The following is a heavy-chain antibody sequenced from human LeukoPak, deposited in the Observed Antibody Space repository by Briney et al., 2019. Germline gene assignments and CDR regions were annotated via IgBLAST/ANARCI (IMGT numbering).Heavy chain of an antibody. CDR3: ARDDFWSGYDVEIFDY. V-gene: IGHV3-21*01. J-gene: IGHJ4*02. CDR2: ISSSSSYI. Sequence: GGSLRLSCAASGFTFSSYSMNWVRQAPGKGLEWVSSISSSSSYIYYADSVKGRFTISRDNAKNSLYLQMNSLRAEDTAVYYCARDDFWSGYDVEIFDYWGQGTLVTVSS. D-gene: IGHD3-3*01. CDR1: GFTFSSYS.